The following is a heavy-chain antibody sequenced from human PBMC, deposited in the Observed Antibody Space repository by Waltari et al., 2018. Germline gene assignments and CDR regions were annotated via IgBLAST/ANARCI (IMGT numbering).Heavy chain of an antibody. J-gene: IGHJ5*02. CDR3: ARGRGSSQGREVNWFDP. Sequence: QVQLQQWGAGLLKPSETLSLHCAVYGGSFSGSHWTWNLQPPGKGLEWMGEINHSGSTNYNPSLKSRVTISVDTSKNQFSLKLSSVTAADTAVYYCARGRGSSQGREVNWFDPWGQGTLVTVSS. CDR1: GGSFSGSH. CDR2: INHSGST. D-gene: IGHD6-13*01. V-gene: IGHV4-34*01.